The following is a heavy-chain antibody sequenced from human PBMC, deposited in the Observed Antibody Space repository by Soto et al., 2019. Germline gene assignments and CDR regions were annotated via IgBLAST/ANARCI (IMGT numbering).Heavy chain of an antibody. CDR1: GFTVSSNY. CDR3: ARSRYSYGFYDY. CDR2: IYSGGST. J-gene: IGHJ4*02. V-gene: IGHV3-53*01. Sequence: GGSLRLSCAASGFTVSSNYMSWVRQAPGKGLEWVSVIYSGGSTYYADSVKGRFTISRDNSKNTLYPQMNSLRAEDTAVYYCARSRYSYGFYDYWGQGTLVTVSS. D-gene: IGHD5-18*01.